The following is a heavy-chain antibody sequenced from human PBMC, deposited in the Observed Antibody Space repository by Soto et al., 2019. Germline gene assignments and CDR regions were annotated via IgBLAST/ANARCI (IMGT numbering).Heavy chain of an antibody. V-gene: IGHV4-39*01. Sequence: PSETLSLTCTVSGGSISSSSYYWGWIRQPPGKGLEWIGSIYYSGSTYYNPSLKSRVTISVDTSKNQFSLKLSSVTAAATAVYYCARHRAPQDYGAGRYYNADNWFDPGGQGTRVTVSS. D-gene: IGHD3-10*01. CDR2: IYYSGST. J-gene: IGHJ5*02. CDR1: GGSISSSSYY. CDR3: ARHRAPQDYGAGRYYNADNWFDP.